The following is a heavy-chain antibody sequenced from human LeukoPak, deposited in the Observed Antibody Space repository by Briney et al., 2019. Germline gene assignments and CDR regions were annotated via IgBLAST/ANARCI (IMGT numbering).Heavy chain of an antibody. CDR3: ARDKITDLHDYSNMRLDYYYYGMDV. D-gene: IGHD4-11*01. Sequence: SVKVSCKASGGTFSSYAISWLRQAPGQWLELMGGSIPIFGTANYAQKFQGRVTITADESTSTAYMELSSLRSEDTAVYYCARDKITDLHDYSNMRLDYYYYGMDVWGQGTTVTVSS. CDR1: GGTFSSYA. CDR2: SIPIFGTA. V-gene: IGHV1-69*13. J-gene: IGHJ6*02.